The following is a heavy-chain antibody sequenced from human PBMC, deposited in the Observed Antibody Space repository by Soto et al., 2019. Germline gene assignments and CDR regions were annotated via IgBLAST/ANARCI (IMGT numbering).Heavy chain of an antibody. Sequence: GGSLRLSCAASGFTFSSYAMSWVRQAPGKGLEWVSAISGSGGSTYYADSVKGRFTISRDNSKNTLYLQMNSLRAEDTAVYYCAKTSDFWSGYYTFDYWGQGTLVTVSS. CDR3: AKTSDFWSGYYTFDY. V-gene: IGHV3-23*01. CDR1: GFTFSSYA. D-gene: IGHD3-3*01. CDR2: ISGSGGST. J-gene: IGHJ4*02.